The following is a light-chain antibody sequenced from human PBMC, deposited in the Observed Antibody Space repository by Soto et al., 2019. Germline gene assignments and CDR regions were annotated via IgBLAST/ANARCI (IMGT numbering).Light chain of an antibody. CDR3: QQYNNWPRT. V-gene: IGKV3D-15*01. J-gene: IGKJ5*01. CDR1: QSVSDK. Sequence: EILMTQSPATLSVSPGEGATLSCRASQSVSDKLAWYQQKPGQAPRLLIYDASTRATGIPARFSGSGSGTEFTLTNSSLQSEDFAVYYCQQYNNWPRTFGQGTRLEIK. CDR2: DAS.